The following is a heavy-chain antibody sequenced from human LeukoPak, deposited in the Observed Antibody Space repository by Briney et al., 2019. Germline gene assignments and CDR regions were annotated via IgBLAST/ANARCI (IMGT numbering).Heavy chain of an antibody. CDR1: GGSISSYY. D-gene: IGHD5-24*01. CDR2: IYYSGST. V-gene: IGHV4-59*08. J-gene: IGHJ5*02. Sequence: SDTLSLTCTVSGGSISSYYWSWIRQPPGKGLEWIGYIYYSGSTNYNPSLKSRVTISVDTSKNQFPLKLSSVTAADTAVYYCARGGDGYNYSGNWFDPWGQGTLVTVSS. CDR3: ARGGDGYNYSGNWFDP.